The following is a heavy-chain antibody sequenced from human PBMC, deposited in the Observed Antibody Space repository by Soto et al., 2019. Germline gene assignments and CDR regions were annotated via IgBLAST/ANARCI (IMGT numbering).Heavy chain of an antibody. V-gene: IGHV1-69*06. CDR3: ARSGITMVREVYYYYGMDV. CDR1: GGTFSSYA. CDR2: IIPIFGTA. J-gene: IGHJ6*02. Sequence: GASVKVSCKASGGTFSSYAISWVRQAPGQGLEWMGGIIPIFGTANYAQKFQGRVTITADKSASTAYMELSSLRSEDTAVYYCARSGITMVREVYYYYGMDVWGQGTTVTVSS. D-gene: IGHD3-10*01.